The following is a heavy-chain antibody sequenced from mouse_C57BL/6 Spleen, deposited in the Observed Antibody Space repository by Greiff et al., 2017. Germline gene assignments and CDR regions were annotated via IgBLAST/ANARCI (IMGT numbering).Heavy chain of an antibody. CDR3: ALYGKVDY. D-gene: IGHD2-1*01. CDR1: GYTFTSYW. CDR2: IDPSDSET. Sequence: VKLQQPGAELVRPGSSVKLSCKASGYTFTSYWMHWVKQRPIQGLEWIGNIDPSDSETHYNQKFKDKATLTVDKSSSTAYMQLSSLTSEDSAVYYCALYGKVDYWGQGTTLTVSS. J-gene: IGHJ2*01. V-gene: IGHV1-52*01.